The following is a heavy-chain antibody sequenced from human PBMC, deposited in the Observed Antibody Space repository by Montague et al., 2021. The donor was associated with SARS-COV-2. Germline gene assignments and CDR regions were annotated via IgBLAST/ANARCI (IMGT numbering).Heavy chain of an antibody. J-gene: IGHJ5*02. CDR3: AHRRGDATLITEWFDP. V-gene: IGHV2-5*02. D-gene: IGHD3-16*01. CDR1: GFSLSTNGVG. Sequence: PALVKPTQTLTLTCTFSGFSLSTNGVGVGWIRQPPGKALEWLVLIYWDGDKRYSPSLMSRPTITRCTSKNQVVLTMTNMNPVDTATYYCAHRRGDATLITEWFDPWGQGTMVTVSS. CDR2: IYWDGDK.